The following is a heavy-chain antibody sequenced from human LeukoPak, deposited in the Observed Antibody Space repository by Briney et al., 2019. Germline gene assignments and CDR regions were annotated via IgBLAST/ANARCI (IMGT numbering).Heavy chain of an antibody. CDR1: GFTFSSYD. Sequence: GGSLRLSCAASGFTFSSYDMHWVRQAPGKGLEWVAVISYDGSNKYYADSVKGRFTISRDNVKNTLYLLMNSLRAEATAVYYCARNAPANILGRHNRGLDCWGQGTLVTVSS. CDR3: ARNAPANILGRHNRGLDC. D-gene: IGHD4/OR15-4a*01. CDR2: ISYDGSNK. V-gene: IGHV3-30*03. J-gene: IGHJ4*02.